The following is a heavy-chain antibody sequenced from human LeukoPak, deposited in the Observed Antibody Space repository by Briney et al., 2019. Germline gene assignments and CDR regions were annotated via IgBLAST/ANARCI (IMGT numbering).Heavy chain of an antibody. CDR1: GFTFSSYA. CDR2: TTGSGDST. CDR3: AKTPAADIDY. V-gene: IGHV3-23*01. D-gene: IGHD2-15*01. Sequence: GGSLRLSCAASGFTFSSYAMYWVRQAPGKGLEWVSGTTGSGDSTYYADSVKGRFTISRDNSKNTLYLQMNSLRPEDTAMYYCAKTPAADIDYWGQGTLVTVSS. J-gene: IGHJ4*02.